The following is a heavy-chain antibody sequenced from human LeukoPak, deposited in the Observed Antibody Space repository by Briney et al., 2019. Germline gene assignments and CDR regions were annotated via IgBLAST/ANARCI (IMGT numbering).Heavy chain of an antibody. D-gene: IGHD6-19*01. CDR3: ARGRRAVAGTGRYYFDY. V-gene: IGHV4-34*01. CDR2: INHSGST. Sequence: SETLSLTCAVYGGSFSGYYWSWIRQPPRKGLEWIGEINHSGSTNYNPSLKSRVTISVDTSKNQFSLKLSSVTAADTAVYYCARGRRAVAGTGRYYFDYWGQGTLVTVSS. J-gene: IGHJ4*02. CDR1: GGSFSGYY.